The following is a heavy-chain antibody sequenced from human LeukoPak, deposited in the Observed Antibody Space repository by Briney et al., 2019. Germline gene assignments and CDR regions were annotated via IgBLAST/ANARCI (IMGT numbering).Heavy chain of an antibody. V-gene: IGHV1-18*03. CDR1: VYTFTSYG. CDR3: ARRGAQYNWFDS. J-gene: IGHJ5*01. CDR2: ISAYNGNT. Sequence: GPSVKLSCKASVYTFTSYGISWVPEAPGQGLEWMGWISAYNGNTNYAQKLQGRVTMTTDTSTSTAYMELRSLRSDDMAVYYCARRGAQYNWFDSWGQGTLVTVSS. D-gene: IGHD1-26*01.